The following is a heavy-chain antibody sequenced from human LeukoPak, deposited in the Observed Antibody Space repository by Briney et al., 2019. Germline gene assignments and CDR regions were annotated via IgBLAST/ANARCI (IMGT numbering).Heavy chain of an antibody. D-gene: IGHD5-12*01. Sequence: SETLSLTCTVSGGSISSGDYYWSWIRQPPGKGLEWIGYIYYSGSTYYNPSLKSRVTISIDTSKNQLSLKLSSVTAADTAVYYCARGVASGYNWFDPWGQGTLVTVSS. CDR3: ARGVASGYNWFDP. J-gene: IGHJ5*02. V-gene: IGHV4-30-4*01. CDR1: GGSISSGDYY. CDR2: IYYSGST.